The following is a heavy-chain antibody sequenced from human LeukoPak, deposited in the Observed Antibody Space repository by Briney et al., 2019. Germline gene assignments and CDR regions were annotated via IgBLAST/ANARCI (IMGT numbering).Heavy chain of an antibody. D-gene: IGHD2-15*01. CDR1: GYSFTSYW. J-gene: IGHJ5*02. Sequence: GESLKISCKGSGYSFTSYWISWVRQLPGKGLEWMGRIDPSDSYTNYSPSFQGHVTISADKSISTAYLQWSSLKASYTAMYYCARHGAAFGNWFDPWGQGTLVTVSS. V-gene: IGHV5-10-1*01. CDR3: ARHGAAFGNWFDP. CDR2: IDPSDSYT.